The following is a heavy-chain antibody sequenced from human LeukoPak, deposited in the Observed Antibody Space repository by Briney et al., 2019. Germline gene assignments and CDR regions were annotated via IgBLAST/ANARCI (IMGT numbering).Heavy chain of an antibody. CDR2: IYTSGST. J-gene: IGHJ5*02. D-gene: IGHD3-10*01. CDR3: ARVQLLWFGELLYSWFDP. CDR1: GGSISSYY. Sequence: SETLSLTRTVSGGSISSYYWSWIRQPAGKGLEWIGRIYTSGSTNYNPSLKSRVTMSVDTSKNQFSLKLSSVTAADTAVYYCARVQLLWFGELLYSWFDPWGQGTLVTVSS. V-gene: IGHV4-4*07.